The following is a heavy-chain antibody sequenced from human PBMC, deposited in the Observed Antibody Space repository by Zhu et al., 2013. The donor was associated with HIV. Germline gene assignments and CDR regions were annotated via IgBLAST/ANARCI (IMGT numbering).Heavy chain of an antibody. CDR2: ISSSSTI. D-gene: IGHD6-19*01. Sequence: EVQLVESGGGLVQPGGSLRLSCVASGFTFSSYSMNWVRQAPGKGLEWVSYISSSSTIYYADSVKGRFTISRDNAKNSLYLQMNSLRAEDTAVYYCASDRAVAGNLNYYYMDVWGKGTTVTVSS. CDR3: ASDRAVAGNLNYYYMDV. V-gene: IGHV3-48*04. J-gene: IGHJ6*03. CDR1: GFTFSSYS.